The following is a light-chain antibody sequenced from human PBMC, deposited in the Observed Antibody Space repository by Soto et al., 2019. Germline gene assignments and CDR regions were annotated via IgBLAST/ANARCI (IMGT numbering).Light chain of an antibody. V-gene: IGLV2-14*03. Sequence: QSALTQPASVSGSPGQSITISCSGTSSDVGGYNHVSWYQQHPGKAPKLMIYEVSDRPSGVSNRFSGSKSGNTASLTISGLQAEDDADYYCSSYTGSNNWVFGGGTKLTVL. CDR1: SSDVGGYNH. CDR3: SSYTGSNNWV. CDR2: EVS. J-gene: IGLJ3*02.